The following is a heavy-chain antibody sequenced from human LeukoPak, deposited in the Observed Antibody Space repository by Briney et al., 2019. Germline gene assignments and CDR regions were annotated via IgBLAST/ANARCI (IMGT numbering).Heavy chain of an antibody. CDR2: IDPSDSYT. J-gene: IGHJ4*02. Sequence: PAECVRIAYKGCGDSCTSDGLSGGRQMPGKGLEWMGRIDPSDSYTNYSPSFQGHFTISADKSISTAYLQWSSLKAPDTAMYYCTRQRSGWPLDFWGQGTLVTVSS. CDR1: GDSCTSDG. V-gene: IGHV5-10-1*01. D-gene: IGHD6-19*01. CDR3: TRQRSGWPLDF.